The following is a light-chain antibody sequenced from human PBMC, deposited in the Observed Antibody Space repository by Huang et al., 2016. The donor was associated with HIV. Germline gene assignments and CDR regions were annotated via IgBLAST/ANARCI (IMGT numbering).Light chain of an antibody. Sequence: DIQMTQSPSSLSPSVGDRVTITCRASQGISNSLAWYQQKPGKAPKLLLHATSRFSGSGAGTDYTLTISSLQPEDFVTYYCQQYYSTPTFGQGTKVESK. V-gene: IGKV1-NL1*01. CDR2: A. CDR3: QQYYSTPT. CDR1: QGISNS. J-gene: IGKJ1*01.